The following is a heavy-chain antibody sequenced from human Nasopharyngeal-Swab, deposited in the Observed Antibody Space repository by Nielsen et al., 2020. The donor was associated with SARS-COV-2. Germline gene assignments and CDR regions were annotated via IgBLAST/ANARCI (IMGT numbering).Heavy chain of an antibody. CDR2: ISGYNGNT. CDR3: ARDRVRDKTNDY. Sequence: ASVKVSCKASGYTFTSYGISWVRQAPGQGLEWMGWISGYNGNTNYAQKLQGRVTMTTDTSTSTAYMELRSLRSDDTAVYYCARDRVRDKTNDYWGQGTLVTVSS. D-gene: IGHD3-10*01. CDR1: GYTFTSYG. V-gene: IGHV1-18*01. J-gene: IGHJ4*02.